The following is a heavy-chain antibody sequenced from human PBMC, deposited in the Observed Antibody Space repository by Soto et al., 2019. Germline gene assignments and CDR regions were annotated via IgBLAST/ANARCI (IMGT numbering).Heavy chain of an antibody. J-gene: IGHJ4*02. Sequence: EVQLVESGGGLVQPGGSLRLSCAASGFTFSDHYMDWVRQAPGKGLEWVGRSRNKANSYSTEYAASVKGRITISRDESKNSLYLQMNGLKTEDTAVYYCARFSGSYTRGLDYWGQGTLVTVSS. V-gene: IGHV3-72*01. CDR2: SRNKANSYST. CDR1: GFTFSDHY. D-gene: IGHD1-26*01. CDR3: ARFSGSYTRGLDY.